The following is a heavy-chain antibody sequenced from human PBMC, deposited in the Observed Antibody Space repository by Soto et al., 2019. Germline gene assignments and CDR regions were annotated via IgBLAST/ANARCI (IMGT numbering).Heavy chain of an antibody. CDR1: GYTFTSYG. J-gene: IGHJ3*02. Sequence: QVQLVQSGAEVKKPGASVKVSCKASGYTFTSYGISWVRQAPGQGLEWMGWMSAYNGNTNYAQKLQGRVTMTTDTSTSTAYMELRSLRSDDTAVYYCARDFYYDFWSGYYRQAFDIWGQGTMVTVSS. CDR3: ARDFYYDFWSGYYRQAFDI. V-gene: IGHV1-18*01. D-gene: IGHD3-3*01. CDR2: MSAYNGNT.